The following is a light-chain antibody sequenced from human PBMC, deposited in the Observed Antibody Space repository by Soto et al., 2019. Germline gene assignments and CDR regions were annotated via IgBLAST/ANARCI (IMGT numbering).Light chain of an antibody. V-gene: IGKV3-20*01. Sequence: EIVLTQSPGTRSLSPGERATHSCRASQSVSSSYLAWYQQKPGQAPRLLIYGASSRATGIPDRFSGSGSGTDFTLTISRLEPEDFAVYYCQQYGSSPWTFGQGTKVDIK. CDR3: QQYGSSPWT. CDR1: QSVSSSY. CDR2: GAS. J-gene: IGKJ1*01.